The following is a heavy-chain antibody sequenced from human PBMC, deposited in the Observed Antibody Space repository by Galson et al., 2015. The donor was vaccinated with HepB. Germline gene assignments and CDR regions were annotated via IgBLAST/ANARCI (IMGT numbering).Heavy chain of an antibody. V-gene: IGHV3-33*01. CDR1: GFILTSYG. Sequence: SLRLSCAASGFILTSYGVQWVRQAPGRGLEWLAITWFDGSRTYYADSVKGRFIVSSDNTKNTLYLQMNSLRAEDTAVYYCARGGDGDLYYFDFWGQGTLVTVSS. CDR2: TWFDGSRT. D-gene: IGHD4-17*01. J-gene: IGHJ4*02. CDR3: ARGGDGDLYYFDF.